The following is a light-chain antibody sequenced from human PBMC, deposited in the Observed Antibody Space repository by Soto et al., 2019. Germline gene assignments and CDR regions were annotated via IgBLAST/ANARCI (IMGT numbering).Light chain of an antibody. CDR2: KAS. J-gene: IGKJ1*01. CDR3: QQYDAYPWT. CDR1: QSISSW. Sequence: DIQMTQSPSTLSASVGDRVTITCRASQSISSWLAWYQQKPGKAPNLLIYKASNLEGGVPSRFSGSGSGTEFTLTISSLQPDDFATYYCQQYDAYPWTFGQGTKVEIK. V-gene: IGKV1-5*03.